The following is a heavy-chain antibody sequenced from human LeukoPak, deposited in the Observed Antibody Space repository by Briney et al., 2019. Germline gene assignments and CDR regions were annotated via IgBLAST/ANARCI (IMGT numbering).Heavy chain of an antibody. Sequence: GGPLRLSCAASGFTFSSYSMNWVRQAPGKGLEWVSSISSSSSYIYYADSVEGRFTISRDNAKNSLYLQMNSLRAEDTAVYYCASPTGGGYSYGYFDYWGQGTLVTVSS. CDR2: ISSSSSYI. CDR1: GFTFSSYS. J-gene: IGHJ4*02. V-gene: IGHV3-21*01. D-gene: IGHD5-18*01. CDR3: ASPTGGGYSYGYFDY.